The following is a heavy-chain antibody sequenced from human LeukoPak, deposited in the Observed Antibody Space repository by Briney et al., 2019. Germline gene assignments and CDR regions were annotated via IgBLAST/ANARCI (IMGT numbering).Heavy chain of an antibody. V-gene: IGHV5-51*01. D-gene: IGHD3-10*01. Sequence: KPGESLRISCKGSGYSFTSYWISWVRQMPGKGLERMGIIYPGDSDTRYSPSFQGQVTISADKSISTAYLQWSSLKASDSAMYYCATNTMFRGIHAFDIWGQGTMVTVSS. J-gene: IGHJ3*02. CDR2: IYPGDSDT. CDR3: ATNTMFRGIHAFDI. CDR1: GYSFTSYW.